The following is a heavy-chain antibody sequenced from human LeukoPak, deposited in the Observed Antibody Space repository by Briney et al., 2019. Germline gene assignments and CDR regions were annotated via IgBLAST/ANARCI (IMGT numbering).Heavy chain of an antibody. CDR3: ARVVTYDFWSGYYSHGMDV. V-gene: IGHV4-39*02. J-gene: IGHJ6*02. CDR1: GASTSSSGYY. CDR2: IYYSGNT. Sequence: PSETLSLTCTVSGASTSSSGYYWGWIRQPPGKGLEWIGSIYYSGNTYYSPSLKSRVTISVDTSKNQFSLKLRSVTAADTAVYYCARVVTYDFWSGYYSHGMDVWGQGTTVTVSS. D-gene: IGHD3-3*01.